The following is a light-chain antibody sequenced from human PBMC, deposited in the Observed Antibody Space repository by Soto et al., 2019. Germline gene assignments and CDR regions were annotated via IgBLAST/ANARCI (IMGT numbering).Light chain of an antibody. Sequence: QTVVTQSSSASASLGSSVKLTCTLSSGHSSYIFAWHQQQPGKAPRYLMKLEGSGSYNKGSGVPDRFSGSSSGADRYLTISNLQFEDEADYYCETWDSNTRVFGGGTQLTVL. CDR3: ETWDSNTRV. J-gene: IGLJ3*02. V-gene: IGLV4-60*02. CDR2: LEGSGSY. CDR1: SGHSSYI.